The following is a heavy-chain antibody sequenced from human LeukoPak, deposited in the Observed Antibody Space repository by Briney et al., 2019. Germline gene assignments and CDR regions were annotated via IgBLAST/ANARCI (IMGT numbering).Heavy chain of an antibody. J-gene: IGHJ1*01. D-gene: IGHD6-13*01. V-gene: IGHV4-4*02. CDR2: IYHSGST. Sequence: SGTLSLTCAVSGGSISSSNWWSWVRQPPGKGLEWIGEIYHSGSTNYNPSLKSRVTMSVDKSKNQFSLKLSSVTAADTAVYYCARVAAAAGTVYFQHWGQGTLVTVSS. CDR1: GGSISSSNW. CDR3: ARVAAAAGTVYFQH.